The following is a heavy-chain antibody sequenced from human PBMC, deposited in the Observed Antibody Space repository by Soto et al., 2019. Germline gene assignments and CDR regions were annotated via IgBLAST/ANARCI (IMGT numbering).Heavy chain of an antibody. D-gene: IGHD1-26*01. J-gene: IGHJ4*02. CDR1: GGSISVDY. V-gene: IGHV4-59*01. Sequence: PSETLSLTYTSSGGSISVDYGSLVRQPPGQALEWIGYIYDSGSPYYIPSLRSRVIISADTSKNQISLKLTSATAADTAVYYCARGVGSSPPRYWGRGTLVTVSS. CDR2: IYDSGSP. CDR3: ARGVGSSPPRY.